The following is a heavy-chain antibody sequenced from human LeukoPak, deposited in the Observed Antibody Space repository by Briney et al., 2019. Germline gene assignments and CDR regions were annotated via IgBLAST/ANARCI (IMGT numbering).Heavy chain of an antibody. CDR1: GFTFSNYW. D-gene: IGHD3-3*01. J-gene: IGHJ3*02. V-gene: IGHV3-74*01. Sequence: GGSLRLSCAASGFTFSNYWMHWVRQVPGKGLVWVSRINDDGSATFYADSVKGRFTISRDNARNSLNLQMNSLRAEDTAVYYCARGDPDISFGVAGEAFDIWGQGTMVTVSS. CDR2: INDDGSAT. CDR3: ARGDPDISFGVAGEAFDI.